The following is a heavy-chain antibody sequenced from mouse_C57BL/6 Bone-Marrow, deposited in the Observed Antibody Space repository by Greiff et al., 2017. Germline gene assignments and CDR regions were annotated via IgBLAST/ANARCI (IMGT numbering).Heavy chain of an antibody. Sequence: EVKLMESGEGLVKPGGSLKLSCAASGFTFSSYAMSWVRQTPEKRLEWVAYISSGGDYIYYADTVKGRFTISRDNARNTLYLQMSSLKSEDTAMYYCTRSYGSPFAYWGQGTLVTVSA. D-gene: IGHD1-1*01. J-gene: IGHJ3*01. CDR1: GFTFSSYA. CDR3: TRSYGSPFAY. CDR2: ISSGGDYI. V-gene: IGHV5-9-1*02.